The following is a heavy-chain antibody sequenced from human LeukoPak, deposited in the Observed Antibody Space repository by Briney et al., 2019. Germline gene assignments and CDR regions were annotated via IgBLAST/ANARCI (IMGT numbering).Heavy chain of an antibody. CDR3: ARATEQTDYSDYYYYMDV. CDR2: INPNSGGT. J-gene: IGHJ6*03. D-gene: IGHD4/OR15-4a*01. Sequence: ASVKVSCKASGYTFTGYYMHWVRQAPGQGLEWMGWINPNSGGTNYAQKFQGRVTMTRDTSISTAYMELSSLRSEDTAVYYCARATEQTDYSDYYYYMDVWGKGTTVTVSS. V-gene: IGHV1-2*02. CDR1: GYTFTGYY.